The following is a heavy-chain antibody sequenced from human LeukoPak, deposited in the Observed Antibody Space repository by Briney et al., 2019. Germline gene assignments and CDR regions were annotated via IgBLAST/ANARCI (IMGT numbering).Heavy chain of an antibody. CDR2: ISGSGGST. J-gene: IGHJ2*01. CDR1: GFTFSSYA. V-gene: IGHV3-23*01. Sequence: GGSLRLSCAASGFTFSSYAMSWVRQAPGKGLEWVSAISGSGGSTYYADSVKGRFTISRDNSKNTLYLQMNSLRAEDTAVYYCAKDLIQGDPGFSGYFDLWGRGTLVTVSS. D-gene: IGHD2-21*02. CDR3: AKDLIQGDPGFSGYFDL.